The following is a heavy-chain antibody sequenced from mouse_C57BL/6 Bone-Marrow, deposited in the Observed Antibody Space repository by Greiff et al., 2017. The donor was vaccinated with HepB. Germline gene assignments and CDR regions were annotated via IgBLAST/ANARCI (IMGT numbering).Heavy chain of an antibody. CDR2: IDPSDSET. D-gene: IGHD2-1*01. V-gene: IGHV1-52*01. J-gene: IGHJ2*01. CDR3: ARGYYGNYEVDY. Sequence: QVQLKQPGAELVRPGSSVKLSCKASGYTFTSYWMHWVKQRPIQGLEWIGNIDPSDSETHYNQKFKDKATLTVDKSSSTAYMQLSSLTSEDSAVYYCARGYYGNYEVDYWGQGTTLTVSS. CDR1: GYTFTSYW.